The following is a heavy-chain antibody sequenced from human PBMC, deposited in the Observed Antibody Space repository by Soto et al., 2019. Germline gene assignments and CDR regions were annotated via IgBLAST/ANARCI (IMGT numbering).Heavy chain of an antibody. CDR3: ARDAYSSGLQYDY. J-gene: IGHJ4*02. V-gene: IGHV1-2*04. CDR1: GYTFTGYY. D-gene: IGHD6-19*01. Sequence: ASVKVSCKASGYTFTGYYMHWVRQAPGQGLEWMGWINPNSGGTNYAQKFQGWVTMTRDTSISTAYTELSRLRSDDTAVYYCARDAYSSGLQYDYWGQGTLVTVSS. CDR2: INPNSGGT.